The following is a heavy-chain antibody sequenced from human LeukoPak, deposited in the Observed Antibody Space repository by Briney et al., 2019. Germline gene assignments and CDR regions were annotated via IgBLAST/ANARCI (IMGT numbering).Heavy chain of an antibody. Sequence: GGSLRLSCAASGFTFSSYAMSWVRQAPGKGLEWVSAISGSGGSTYYADSVKGRFTISRDNSKNTLYLQMNSLRAEDTAVYYCAKGQQNWYCYYMDVWGKGTTVTVSS. CDR3: AKGQQNWYCYYMDV. CDR1: GFTFSSYA. CDR2: ISGSGGST. D-gene: IGHD1-1*01. J-gene: IGHJ6*03. V-gene: IGHV3-23*01.